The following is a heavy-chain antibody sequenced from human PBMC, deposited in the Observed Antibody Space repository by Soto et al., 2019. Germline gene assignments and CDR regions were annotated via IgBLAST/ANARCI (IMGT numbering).Heavy chain of an antibody. D-gene: IGHD6-19*01. CDR1: GFTLSGYC. Sequence: QLVESGGGLVQPGGSLRLSCEASGFTLSGYCMSWASQAPGKGLEWVADIKHDGSVQYYVDSVKGRFTISRDNAKKLLYLQMNGLRAEDTALYYCARAPYSNGWYRFDLWGQGTRVTVSS. CDR2: IKHDGSVQ. V-gene: IGHV3-7*03. CDR3: ARAPYSNGWYRFDL. J-gene: IGHJ4*02.